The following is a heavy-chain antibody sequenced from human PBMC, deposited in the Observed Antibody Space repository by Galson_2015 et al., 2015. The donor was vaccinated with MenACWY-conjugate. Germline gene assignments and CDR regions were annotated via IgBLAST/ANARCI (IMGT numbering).Heavy chain of an antibody. CDR3: ARYPPGGRGMDV. CDR2: INPADSNI. Sequence: QSGAEVKKPGESLKISCKGSGYSFTNYWIAWVRQMPGKGLEWVGLINPADSNIRYSPSFQGQVTISADESISTAHLQWSSLKASDTAMYYCARYPPGGRGMDVWGRGTTVTVSS. CDR1: GYSFTNYW. V-gene: IGHV5-51*01. J-gene: IGHJ6*02.